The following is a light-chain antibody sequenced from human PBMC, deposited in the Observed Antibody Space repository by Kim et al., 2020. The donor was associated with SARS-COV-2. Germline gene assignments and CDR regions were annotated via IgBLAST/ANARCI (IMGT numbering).Light chain of an antibody. J-gene: IGKJ1*01. V-gene: IGKV3-20*01. CDR3: QQYDSSVWT. Sequence: SPGEGATLSCRGSQGVNGRFLAWYQQKPGQAPRLLIYGASTRATGIPDRFSGSGSGTDFTLTISRLEPEDFAMYYCQQYDSSVWTFGQGTKVDIK. CDR1: QGVNGRF. CDR2: GAS.